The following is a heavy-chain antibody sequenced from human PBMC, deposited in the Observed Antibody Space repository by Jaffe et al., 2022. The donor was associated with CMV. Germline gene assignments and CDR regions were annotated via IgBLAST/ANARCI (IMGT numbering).Heavy chain of an antibody. J-gene: IGHJ6*02. CDR3: AKGLTLYHFLSAWGMDV. V-gene: IGHV3-9*01. Sequence: EVQLVESGGGLVQPGRSLRLSCAASGFTFDNYAMHWVRLRPGKGLEWVSGVSWNSGTIDYADSVKGRFTISRDNAKNSLFLQMDSLRTEDTAFYYCAKGLTLYHFLSAWGMDVWGQGTMVTVSS. CDR2: VSWNSGTI. CDR1: GFTFDNYA. D-gene: IGHD2-2*01.